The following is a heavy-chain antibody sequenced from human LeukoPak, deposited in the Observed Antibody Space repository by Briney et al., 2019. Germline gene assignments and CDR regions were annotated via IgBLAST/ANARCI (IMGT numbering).Heavy chain of an antibody. CDR2: MYTGGTT. J-gene: IGHJ4*02. Sequence: GGSLRLSCAVSGFTVSGTHMSWVCYAPRQVLQWVAAMYTGGTTYYAASVTGRFTIPRDNSKNTLYLHMNSLRAEDTAVYYCAKDEATSGGGLASWGQGTLVSVSS. V-gene: IGHV3-53*01. D-gene: IGHD3-16*01. CDR3: AKDEATSGGGLAS. CDR1: GFTVSGTH.